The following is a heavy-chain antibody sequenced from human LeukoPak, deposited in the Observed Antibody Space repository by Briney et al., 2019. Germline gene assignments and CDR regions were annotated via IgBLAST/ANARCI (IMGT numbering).Heavy chain of an antibody. V-gene: IGHV4-4*07. J-gene: IGHJ4*02. D-gene: IGHD3-10*01. Sequence: SETLSLTCTVSGGSIRSYYWSWIRQPAGKGLEWIGRIYTSGSTNYNPSLKSRVTMSVDTSKNQFSLKLSSVTAADTAVYYCARDRYYYGPGGFDYWGQGTLVTVSS. CDR2: IYTSGST. CDR3: ARDRYYYGPGGFDY. CDR1: GGSIRSYY.